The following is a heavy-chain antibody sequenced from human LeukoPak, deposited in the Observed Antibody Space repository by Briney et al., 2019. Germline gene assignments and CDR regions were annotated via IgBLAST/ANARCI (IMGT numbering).Heavy chain of an antibody. D-gene: IGHD4-17*01. CDR2: IYYSGST. CDR3: ARDDSDYGY. V-gene: IGHV4-59*12. J-gene: IGHJ4*02. Sequence: SETLSLTCTVSGGSISSYYWSWIRQPPGKGLEWIGYIYYSGSTNYNPSLKSRVTISVDTSKNQFSLKLTSVTAADTAVYYCARDDSDYGYWGQGTLVTVSS. CDR1: GGSISSYY.